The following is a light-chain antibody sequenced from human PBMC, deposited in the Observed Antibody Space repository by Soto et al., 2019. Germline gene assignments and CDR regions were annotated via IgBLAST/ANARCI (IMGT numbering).Light chain of an antibody. Sequence: EIVLTQSPGTLSLSPGERATLSCRASQTISNTFLAWYQQKPGQAPRLLIYGASNRATGIPARFSGSGSGTDFTLTISSLEPEDFAVYYCQQRSNWRTFGQGTKVDIK. V-gene: IGKV3-11*01. CDR2: GAS. J-gene: IGKJ1*01. CDR1: QTISNTF. CDR3: QQRSNWRT.